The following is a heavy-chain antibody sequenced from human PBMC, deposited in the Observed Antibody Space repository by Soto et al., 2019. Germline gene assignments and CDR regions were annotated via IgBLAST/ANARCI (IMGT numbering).Heavy chain of an antibody. Sequence: QVQLVQSGAEEKKPGASVKVSCKASGYTFTSYAMHWVRQAPGQRLEWMGWINAGNGNTKYSQKFQGRVTITRDTSANTAYMELSSLRSEDTAVYYCSGSYSYYGMDVWGQGTTVTVSS. V-gene: IGHV1-3*05. J-gene: IGHJ6*02. CDR3: SGSYSYYGMDV. CDR1: GYTFTSYA. D-gene: IGHD3-10*01. CDR2: INAGNGNT.